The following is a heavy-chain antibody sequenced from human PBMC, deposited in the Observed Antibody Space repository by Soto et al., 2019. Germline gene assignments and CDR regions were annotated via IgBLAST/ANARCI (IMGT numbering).Heavy chain of an antibody. CDR3: ARSGCDGGSCYSLVGLRYGMDV. J-gene: IGHJ6*02. D-gene: IGHD2-15*01. V-gene: IGHV3-30-3*01. CDR1: GFTFSSYA. Sequence: QVQLVESGGGVVQPGRSLRLSCAASGFTFSSYAMYWVRQAPGKGLEWVAVISYDGSNKYYADSVKGRFTISRDNSKNTLYLQRNSLGAEDKAVYYCARSGCDGGSCYSLVGLRYGMDVWGQGTTVTVSS. CDR2: ISYDGSNK.